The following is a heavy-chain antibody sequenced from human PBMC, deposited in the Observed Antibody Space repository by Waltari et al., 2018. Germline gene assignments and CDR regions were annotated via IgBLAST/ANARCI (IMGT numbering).Heavy chain of an antibody. D-gene: IGHD6-13*01. V-gene: IGHV3-7*01. CDR3: ARIGGSSWTHWYFDL. J-gene: IGHJ2*01. Sequence: EVQLAESGGGLVQPGGSLSLACAPSGSTVSSQWMTWVRRAPGKGLGWVANIKQDGTEKYYVDSVKGRFTFSRDNAKNSLYLQMDSLRAEDTAVYYCARIGGSSWTHWYFDLWGRGTLVTVSS. CDR1: GSTVSSQW. CDR2: IKQDGTEK.